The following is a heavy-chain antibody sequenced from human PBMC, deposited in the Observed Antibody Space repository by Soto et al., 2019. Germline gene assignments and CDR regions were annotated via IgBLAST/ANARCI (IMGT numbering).Heavy chain of an antibody. CDR2: IIPIFGTA. V-gene: IGHV1-69*13. D-gene: IGHD6-6*01. CDR3: ARNLRRSSSIAARLYYYGMDV. Sequence: ASVKVSCKASGGTFSSYAISWVRQAPGQGLEWMGGIIPIFGTANYAQMFQGRVTITADESTSTAYMVLSSLRSEDTAVYYCARNLRRSSSIAARLYYYGMDVWGQGTTVTVSS. J-gene: IGHJ6*02. CDR1: GGTFSSYA.